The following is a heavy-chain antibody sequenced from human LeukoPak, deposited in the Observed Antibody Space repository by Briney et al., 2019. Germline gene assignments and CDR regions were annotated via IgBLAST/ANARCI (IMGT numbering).Heavy chain of an antibody. V-gene: IGHV3-13*01. CDR2: IGTAGDT. Sequence: GGSLRLSCAASRFTFSGYDMHWDRQVTGKGLEWVSSIGTAGDTYYPGSVKGRFTISREDAKNSLYLQMNSLRAGDTAVYYCARSPGITGTTGYFDLWGRGTLVTVSS. J-gene: IGHJ2*01. CDR3: ARSPGITGTTGYFDL. CDR1: RFTFSGYD. D-gene: IGHD1-7*01.